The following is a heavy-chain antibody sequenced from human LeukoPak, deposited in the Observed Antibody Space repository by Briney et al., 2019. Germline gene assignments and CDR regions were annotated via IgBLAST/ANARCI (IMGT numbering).Heavy chain of an antibody. V-gene: IGHV4-39*01. J-gene: IGHJ5*02. D-gene: IGHD3-10*01. CDR1: GGSISSSSYY. CDR3: ARILVRGVNPNWFDP. CDR2: IYYSGST. Sequence: SETLSPTCTVSGGSISSSSYYWGWIRQPPGKGLEWIGSIYYSGSTYYNPSLKSRVTISVDTSKNQFSLKLSSVTAADTAVYYCARILVRGVNPNWFDPWGQGTLVTVSS.